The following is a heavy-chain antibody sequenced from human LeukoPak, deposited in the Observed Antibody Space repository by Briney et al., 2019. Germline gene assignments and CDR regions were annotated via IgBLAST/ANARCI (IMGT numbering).Heavy chain of an antibody. CDR1: GFTFSSFA. D-gene: IGHD2-2*01. CDR2: ISGSGGTT. Sequence: PGGSLRLSCVPSGFTFSSFAMTWVRQAPGKGLEWVSSISGSGGTTYYADSIKGRFTISRDSSKNMLYLQMNNLRAEDTAVYYCARLLPSSSRAFDIWGQGTVVTVSS. CDR3: ARLLPSSSRAFDI. V-gene: IGHV3-23*01. J-gene: IGHJ3*02.